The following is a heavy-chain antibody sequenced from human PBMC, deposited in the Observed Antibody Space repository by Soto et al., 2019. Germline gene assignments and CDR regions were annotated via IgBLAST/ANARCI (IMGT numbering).Heavy chain of an antibody. D-gene: IGHD4-17*01. CDR1: GFTFSSYA. CDR3: ARCDYGDDVGAPYAY. Sequence: PGGSLRLSCAASGFTFSSYAMHWVRQAPGKGLEWVALISYDGSDKDYADSVKGRFTISRDNSRNTLFLQMNSLRAEDTAVYYCARCDYGDDVGAPYAYWGQGTLVTVSS. V-gene: IGHV3-30-3*01. CDR2: ISYDGSDK. J-gene: IGHJ4*02.